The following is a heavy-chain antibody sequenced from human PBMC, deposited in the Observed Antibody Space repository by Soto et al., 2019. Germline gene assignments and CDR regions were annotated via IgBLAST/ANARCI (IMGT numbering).Heavy chain of an antibody. CDR2: IYYSGST. CDR1: CGSISSYY. D-gene: IGHD6-13*01. V-gene: IGHV4-59*01. Sequence: SETLSLTCTVSCGSISSYYWSWIRQPPGKGLEWIGYIYYSGSTNYNPSLKSRVTISVDTSKNQFSPKLSSVTAADTAVYYCARVGIAAVGRYYFDYWGQGTLVTVSS. J-gene: IGHJ4*02. CDR3: ARVGIAAVGRYYFDY.